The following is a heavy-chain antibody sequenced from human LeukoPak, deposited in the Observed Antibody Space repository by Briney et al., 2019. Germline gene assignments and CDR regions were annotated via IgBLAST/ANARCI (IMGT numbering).Heavy chain of an antibody. D-gene: IGHD3-22*01. V-gene: IGHV3-30*03. CDR3: ARDLDSYDTSGSSQGY. J-gene: IGHJ4*02. CDR1: GFTFSNDG. Sequence: GGSLRLSCAASGFTFSNDGMHWRRQAPGKGLEWVAIISYAGSNKYYADSVKGRFTISRDNSENTVYLQMNSLRAEDTAIYYCARDLDSYDTSGSSQGYWGQGTLVTVSS. CDR2: ISYAGSNK.